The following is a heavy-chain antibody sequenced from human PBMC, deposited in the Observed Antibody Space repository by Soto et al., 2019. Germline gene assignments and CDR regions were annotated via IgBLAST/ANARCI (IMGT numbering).Heavy chain of an antibody. J-gene: IGHJ6*04. Sequence: GGSSIRYGISWVRQAPGQGLEWMGWISAHNGDTTSAQNVQGRVTLTTDTSTSTADMELRSLTSDDTAVYYCARETQNYGSGSHRQTGVDVWGKGTAVTVSS. D-gene: IGHD3-10*01. CDR1: GGSSIRYG. CDR3: ARETQNYGSGSHRQTGVDV. CDR2: ISAHNGDT. V-gene: IGHV1-18*04.